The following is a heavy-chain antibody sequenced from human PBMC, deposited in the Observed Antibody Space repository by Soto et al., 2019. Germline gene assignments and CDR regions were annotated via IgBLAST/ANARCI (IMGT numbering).Heavy chain of an antibody. CDR2: IDHSGST. J-gene: IGHJ6*02. CDR3: ARGLRYSGMDV. Sequence: WTWLRQPPGKGLEWIGEIDHSGSTTYNPSLKSRITMSVDTSKNQFSLNVSSMTAADTAVYYCARGLRYSGMDVWGQGTTVTVSS. V-gene: IGHV4-34*01.